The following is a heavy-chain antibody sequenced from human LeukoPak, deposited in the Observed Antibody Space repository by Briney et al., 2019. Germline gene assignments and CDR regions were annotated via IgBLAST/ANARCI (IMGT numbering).Heavy chain of an antibody. D-gene: IGHD6-6*01. J-gene: IGHJ4*02. V-gene: IGHV3-30*02. CDR3: AKDGVSSSSIAARPLDY. CDR1: GFTFSSYG. CDR2: IRYDGSNK. Sequence: PGGSLRLSCAASGFTFSSYGMHWVRQAPGKGLEWVAFIRYDGSNKYYADSVKGRFTISRDNSKNSLYLQMNSLRAEDTALYYCAKDGVSSSSIAARPLDYWGQGTLVTVSS.